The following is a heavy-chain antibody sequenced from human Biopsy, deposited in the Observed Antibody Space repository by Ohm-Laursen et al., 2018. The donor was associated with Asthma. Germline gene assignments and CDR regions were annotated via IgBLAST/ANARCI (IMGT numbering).Heavy chain of an antibody. CDR2: INPVSGST. CDR1: GYTFTDYS. Sequence: SVKVSCKASGYTFTDYSVMWLRQAPGQGLEWMGRINPVSGSTNFAQKFQGRLTMTRDTSVNTAFMVLSRLRSDDTAVYYCARIKIRIGAGTDRYFDLWGRGTLVTVS. V-gene: IGHV1-2*06. J-gene: IGHJ2*01. CDR3: ARIKIRIGAGTDRYFDL. D-gene: IGHD3-16*01.